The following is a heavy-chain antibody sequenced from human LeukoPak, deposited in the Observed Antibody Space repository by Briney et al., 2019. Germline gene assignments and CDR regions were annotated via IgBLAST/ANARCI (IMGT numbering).Heavy chain of an antibody. V-gene: IGHV3-23*01. CDR2: ILGSGGST. CDR3: AKWGDYDVLTGYYVPDY. Sequence: AGSLRLSCAASGFTFSNYAMSWVRQAPGKGLEWVSAILGSGGSTYYADSVKGRFTVSRDNSKSTLYLQMNSLRAEDTALYYCAKWGDYDVLTGYYVPDYWGQGTLVTVSS. D-gene: IGHD3-9*01. CDR1: GFTFSNYA. J-gene: IGHJ4*02.